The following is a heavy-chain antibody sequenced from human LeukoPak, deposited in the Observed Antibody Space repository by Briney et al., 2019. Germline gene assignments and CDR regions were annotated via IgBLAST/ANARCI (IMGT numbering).Heavy chain of an antibody. CDR1: GYTFSNYG. V-gene: IGHV1-18*04. Sequence: LGASLKLSCTASGYTFSNYGMSWVRQAPGKGLEWVACISGFNGHTNYSQTAQGRFTMTTDKSTNTAYMQMRSLRSDDTAVYYCARAWLRRKYYYYMDVWGKGTTVTVSS. J-gene: IGHJ6*03. D-gene: IGHD5-12*01. CDR2: ISGFNGHT. CDR3: ARAWLRRKYYYYMDV.